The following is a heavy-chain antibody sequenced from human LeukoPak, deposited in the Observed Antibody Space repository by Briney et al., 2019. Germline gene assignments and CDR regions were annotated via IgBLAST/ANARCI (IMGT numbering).Heavy chain of an antibody. J-gene: IGHJ4*02. Sequence: GGSLRLSCAASGFTFSSYSMNWVRQAPGKGLEWVAVISYDGSNKYYADSVKGRFTISRDNSKNTLYLQMNSLRAEDTAVYYCARGSITMVRGVEGASFDYWGQGTLVTVSS. V-gene: IGHV3-30*03. CDR3: ARGSITMVRGVEGASFDY. CDR1: GFTFSSYS. CDR2: ISYDGSNK. D-gene: IGHD3-10*01.